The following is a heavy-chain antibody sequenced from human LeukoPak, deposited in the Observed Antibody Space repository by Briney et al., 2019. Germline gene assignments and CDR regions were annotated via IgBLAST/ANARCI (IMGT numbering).Heavy chain of an antibody. V-gene: IGHV3-23*01. D-gene: IGHD5-12*01. CDR1: GFTFSSYA. CDR2: ISGSGGST. Sequence: GGSLRLSCAASGFTFSSYAMSWVRQAPGEGLEWVSAISGSGGSTYYADSVKGRFTISRDNSKNTLYLQMNSLRAEDTAVYYCARKEGYPNWFNPWGQGTLVTVSS. J-gene: IGHJ5*02. CDR3: ARKEGYPNWFNP.